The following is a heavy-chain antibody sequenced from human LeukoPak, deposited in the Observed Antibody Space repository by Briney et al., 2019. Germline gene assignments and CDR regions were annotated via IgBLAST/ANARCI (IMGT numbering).Heavy chain of an antibody. V-gene: IGHV3-53*01. Sequence: LSCAASGVPVRSXYMGWXRQXXGXGXEGVSVIYGGGTIYYADSVKGRFTISRDNSKNTLYLQMNSLRAEGTAVYYCARGSSSSWGYFDYWGQGTLVTVSS. D-gene: IGHD6-6*01. CDR3: ARGSSSSWGYFDY. CDR1: GVPVRSXY. J-gene: IGHJ4*02. CDR2: IYGGGTI.